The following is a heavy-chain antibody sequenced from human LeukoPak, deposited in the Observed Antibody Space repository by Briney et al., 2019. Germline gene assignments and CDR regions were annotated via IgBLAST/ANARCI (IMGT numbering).Heavy chain of an antibody. CDR1: GASISDYY. CDR3: ARAKAAAGIDYFDY. Sequence: SETLSLTCTVSGASISDYYWNWIRQPPGKGLEWIGYIYYSGSTNYNHSLKSRVTISVDTSKNQFSLKLSSVTAADTAVYYCARAKAAAGIDYFDYWGQGTLVTVSS. J-gene: IGHJ4*02. V-gene: IGHV4-59*13. CDR2: IYYSGST. D-gene: IGHD6-13*01.